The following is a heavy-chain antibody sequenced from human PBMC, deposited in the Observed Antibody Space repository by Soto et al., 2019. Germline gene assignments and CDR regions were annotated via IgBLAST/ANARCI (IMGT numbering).Heavy chain of an antibody. CDR1: GFTFSSYA. CDR3: ARVSRGSYSLSHAFDI. Sequence: PGGSLRLSCAASGFTFSSYAMHWVRQAPGKGLEWVAVISYDGSNKYYADSVKGRFTISRDNSKNTLYLQMNSLRAEDTAVYYCARVSRGSYSLSHAFDIWGQGTMVTVSS. V-gene: IGHV3-30-3*01. J-gene: IGHJ3*02. D-gene: IGHD1-26*01. CDR2: ISYDGSNK.